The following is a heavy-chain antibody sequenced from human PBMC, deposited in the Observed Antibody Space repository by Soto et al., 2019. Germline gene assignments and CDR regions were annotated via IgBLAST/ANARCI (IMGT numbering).Heavy chain of an antibody. CDR3: ARRGSYYYAMDV. J-gene: IGHJ6*02. CDR2: ISVHNGKT. D-gene: IGHD3-10*01. V-gene: IGHV1-18*01. Sequence: GASVKDSCKASGYTFTAYGINWVRQAPGQGLEWMAWISVHNGKTNYAQKFQDRVTLTTDTSTSTAYMELRSLTSDDTAVYYCARRGSYYYAMDVWGQGTTVTVSS. CDR1: GYTFTAYG.